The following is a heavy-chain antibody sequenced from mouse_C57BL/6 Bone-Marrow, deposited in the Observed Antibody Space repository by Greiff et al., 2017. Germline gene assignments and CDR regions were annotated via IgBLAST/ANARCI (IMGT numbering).Heavy chain of an antibody. CDR1: GFTFSSYA. J-gene: IGHJ4*01. CDR3: TAFGDYVRYYAMDY. V-gene: IGHV5-9-1*02. Sequence: EVQGVESGEGLVKPGGSLKLSCAASGFTFSSYAMSWVRQTPEKRLEWVAYISSGGDYIYYADTVKGRFTISSDNARNTLYLQMSSLKSEDTAMYYCTAFGDYVRYYAMDYWGQGTSVTVSS. CDR2: ISSGGDYI. D-gene: IGHD2-4*01.